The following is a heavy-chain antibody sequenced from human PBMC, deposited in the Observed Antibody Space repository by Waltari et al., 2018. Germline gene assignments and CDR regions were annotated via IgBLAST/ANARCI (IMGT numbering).Heavy chain of an antibody. Sequence: QVQLQESGPGLVKPSQTLSLTCTVSGGSISSGGYYWSWLRPHPGKGLEWIGYIYYSGTTYYNPSLKSLVTISVDTSKNQFSLKLSSVTAADTAVYYCARGYYDILTGYYNAFDIWGQGTMVTVSS. CDR1: GGSISSGGYY. J-gene: IGHJ3*02. D-gene: IGHD3-9*01. CDR2: IYYSGTT. CDR3: ARGYYDILTGYYNAFDI. V-gene: IGHV4-31*01.